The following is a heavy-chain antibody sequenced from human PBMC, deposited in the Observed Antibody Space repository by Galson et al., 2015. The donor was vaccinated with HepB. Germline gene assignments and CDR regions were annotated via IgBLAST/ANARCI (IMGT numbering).Heavy chain of an antibody. CDR3: ARARRGIAADIKDKNYYYYGMDV. D-gene: IGHD6-13*01. CDR2: IYSGGST. CDR1: GFTVSSNY. V-gene: IGHV3-53*04. J-gene: IGHJ6*02. Sequence: SLRLSCAASGFTVSSNYMSWVRQAPGKGLEWVSVIYSGGSTYYADSVKGRFTISRHNSKNTLYLQMNSLRAEDTAVYYCARARRGIAADIKDKNYYYYGMDVWGQGTTVTVSS.